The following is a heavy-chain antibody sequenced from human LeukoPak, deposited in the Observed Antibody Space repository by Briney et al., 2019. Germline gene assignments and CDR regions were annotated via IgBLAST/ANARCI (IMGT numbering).Heavy chain of an antibody. CDR2: ISSSGSYI. J-gene: IGHJ4*02. Sequence: GRSLSLSRAASVFTHSSYSMNGVRQAPAKGLEGVSFISSSGSYIYYADSVKGRFITCRDNAKTSLFLQMNSLRAEAAAVYYCEREDWNDFSFWGQGPVVTVSS. CDR1: VFTHSSYS. CDR3: EREDWNDFSF. V-gene: IGHV3-21*01. D-gene: IGHD1-1*01.